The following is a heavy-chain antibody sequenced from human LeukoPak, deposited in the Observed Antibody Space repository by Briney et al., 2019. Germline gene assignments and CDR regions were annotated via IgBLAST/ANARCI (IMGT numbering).Heavy chain of an antibody. CDR2: IYYSGST. CDR1: GGSISSYY. J-gene: IGHJ5*02. V-gene: IGHV4-59*01. D-gene: IGHD6-19*01. CDR3: ARYLDYSSGWKGPLNWFDP. Sequence: SETLSLTCTVSGGSISSYYWSWIRQPPGKGLEWIGYIYYSGSTNYNPSLKSRVTISVDTSKNQFSLKLSSVTAADTAVYYCARYLDYSSGWKGPLNWFDPWGQGTLVTVSS.